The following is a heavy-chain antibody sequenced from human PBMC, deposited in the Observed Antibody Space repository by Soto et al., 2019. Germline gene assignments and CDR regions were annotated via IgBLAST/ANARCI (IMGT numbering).Heavy chain of an antibody. J-gene: IGHJ4*02. CDR1: GYTFTSYA. CDR2: INAGNGNT. V-gene: IGHV1-3*05. Sequence: QVQLVQSGAEEKKPGASVKVSCKASGYTFTSYAMHWVRQAPGQRLEWMGWINAGNGNTKYSQKFQGRVNITRDTSASTAYMELSSLRSEDTAVYYCARSIVVVTALDYWCRGTLGTVSS. CDR3: ARSIVVVTALDY. D-gene: IGHD2-21*02.